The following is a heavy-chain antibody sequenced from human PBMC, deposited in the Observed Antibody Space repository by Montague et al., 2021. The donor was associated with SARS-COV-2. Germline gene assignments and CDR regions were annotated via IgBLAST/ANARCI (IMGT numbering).Heavy chain of an antibody. CDR1: GYSISTGYY. J-gene: IGHJ3*02. Sequence: SETLSLTCTVSGYSISTGYYRGWIRQPPGKGLEWIGTIYHSGSTYFNPSLKSRVTISVDTSKNQFSLNLSSVTAADTAVYYCAKVAGSHDTFDIWGQGTMVTVSS. D-gene: IGHD6-19*01. CDR2: IYHSGST. V-gene: IGHV4-38-2*02. CDR3: AKVAGSHDTFDI.